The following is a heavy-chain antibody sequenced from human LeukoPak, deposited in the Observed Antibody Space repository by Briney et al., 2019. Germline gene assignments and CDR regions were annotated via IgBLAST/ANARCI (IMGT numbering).Heavy chain of an antibody. Sequence: GGSLRLSCAASGFTFSSSAMHWVRQASGKGLEWVGRIRSKANSYATAYAASVKGRFTISRDDSTNTAYLQMNSLKTEDTAVYYCTRRLRSLDYWGQGTLVTVSS. J-gene: IGHJ4*02. D-gene: IGHD4-17*01. CDR1: GFTFSSSA. CDR2: IRSKANSYAT. CDR3: TRRLRSLDY. V-gene: IGHV3-73*01.